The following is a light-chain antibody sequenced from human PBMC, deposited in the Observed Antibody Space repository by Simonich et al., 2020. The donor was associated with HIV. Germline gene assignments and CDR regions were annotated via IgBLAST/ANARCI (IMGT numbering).Light chain of an antibody. CDR2: DSS. J-gene: IGKJ2*01. CDR1: QSVSSY. V-gene: IGKV3-11*01. CDR3: QQRSNWPPYT. Sequence: EVVLTQSPATLSLSPGERATLSCMASQSVSSYLAWYQQKPGQAPRLLIYDSSKRDTGIPARFSGSGSGTDFTLTISSLEPEDFAVYYCQQRSNWPPYTFGQGTKLEIK.